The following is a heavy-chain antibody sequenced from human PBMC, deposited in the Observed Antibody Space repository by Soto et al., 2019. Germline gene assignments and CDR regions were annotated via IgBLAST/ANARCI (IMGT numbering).Heavy chain of an antibody. J-gene: IGHJ3*01. CDR1: GFTFSGSA. CDR2: IRSKVNNYAP. V-gene: IGHV3-73*01. D-gene: IGHD3-16*02. CDR3: TSHLGEVSWPRAFHF. Sequence: EVQLVESGGGLVQPGGSLKLSCAASGFTFSGSAVHWVRQASGKGLEWVGRIRSKVNNYAPVYAASVKGRFTISRDDSKNTAYLQMNSLKTEDTAVYYCTSHLGEVSWPRAFHFGGQGTMVTVSS.